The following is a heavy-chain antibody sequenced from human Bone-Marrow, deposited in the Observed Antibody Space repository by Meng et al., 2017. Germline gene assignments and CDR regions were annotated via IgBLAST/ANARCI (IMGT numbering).Heavy chain of an antibody. V-gene: IGHV3-15*04. D-gene: IGHD6-13*01. Sequence: VQLVESGGGVVKPGGSLRLSCVASGFSFTDAWMSWVRQAPGKGLEWVGRIESNSDGGTTDYAAPVKGRFTISRDDSKNTLYLQMNSLIIEDTALYFCATGAAAADHWGQGTLVTVSS. CDR2: IESNSDGGTT. J-gene: IGHJ4*02. CDR3: ATGAAAADH. CDR1: GFSFTDAW.